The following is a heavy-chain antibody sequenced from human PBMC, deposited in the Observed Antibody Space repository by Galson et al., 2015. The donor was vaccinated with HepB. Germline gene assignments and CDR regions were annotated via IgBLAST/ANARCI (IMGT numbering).Heavy chain of an antibody. CDR3: ARVGRTAYYFDY. Sequence: SVKVSCKASGYTFNSYSITWLRQAPGQGLECMGWISGYGGDTNYAQKLQGRVTMTTDTSTSTAYMELRRLTSDDTAIYYCARVGRTAYYFDYWGQGTLVTVSS. CDR2: ISGYGGDT. D-gene: IGHD1-14*01. J-gene: IGHJ4*02. V-gene: IGHV1-18*01. CDR1: GYTFNSYS.